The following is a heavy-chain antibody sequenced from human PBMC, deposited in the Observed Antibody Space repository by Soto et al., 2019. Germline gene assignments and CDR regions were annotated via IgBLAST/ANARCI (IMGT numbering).Heavy chain of an antibody. CDR3: ARGGEVAARQYNWLDP. J-gene: IGHJ5*02. CDR1: GGSFSGYY. V-gene: IGHV4-34*01. CDR2: INHSGST. Sequence: PSETLSLTCAVYGGSFSGYYWSWIRQPPGKGLEWIGEINHSGSTNYNPSLKSRVTISVDTSKNQFSLKLSSVTAADTAVYYCARGGEVAARQYNWLDPWGQGTMVTVSS. D-gene: IGHD2-15*01.